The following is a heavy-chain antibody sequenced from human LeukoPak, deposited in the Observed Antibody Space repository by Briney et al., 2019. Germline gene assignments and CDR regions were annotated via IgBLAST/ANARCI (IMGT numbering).Heavy chain of an antibody. CDR2: ASSDGTNK. Sequence: PGGSLRLSCAASGFTFSRHAMHWVRQAPGKGLEWVAVASSDGTNKYYADSVKGRFTISRDNSKNTLYLQMNSLRFEDTAVYYCARAGYSSSWYTEYWGQGTLVTVSS. J-gene: IGHJ4*02. CDR1: GFTFSRHA. V-gene: IGHV3-30-3*01. D-gene: IGHD6-13*01. CDR3: ARAGYSSSWYTEY.